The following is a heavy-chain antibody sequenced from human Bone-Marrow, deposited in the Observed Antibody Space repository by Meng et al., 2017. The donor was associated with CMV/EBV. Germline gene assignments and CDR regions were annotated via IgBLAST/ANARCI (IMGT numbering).Heavy chain of an antibody. D-gene: IGHD6-13*01. CDR3: ARQQTNSIAAAFPSLYYYYYGMDV. CDR1: GGSISSSSYY. CDR2: IYYSGST. J-gene: IGHJ6*01. V-gene: IGHV4-39*07. Sequence: SETLSLTCTVSGGSISSSSYYWGWIRQPPGKGLEWIGSIYYSGSTYYNPSLKSRVTISVDTSKNQFSLKLSSVTAADTAVYYCARQQTNSIAAAFPSLYYYYYGMDVWGQGTTVTGSS.